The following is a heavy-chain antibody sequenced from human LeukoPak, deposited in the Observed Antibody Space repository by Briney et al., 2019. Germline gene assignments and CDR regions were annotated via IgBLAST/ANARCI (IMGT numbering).Heavy chain of an antibody. Sequence: GGSLRLSCVGSGFTFSSLAMNWVRQAPGKGLEWVSAISGSGGSTYYADSVKGRFTISRDNSKNTLYLQMNSLRAEDTAVYYCAKRHNWNDGCIDYWGQGTLVTVSS. V-gene: IGHV3-23*01. J-gene: IGHJ4*02. CDR1: GFTFSSLA. CDR3: AKRHNWNDGCIDY. D-gene: IGHD1-20*01. CDR2: ISGSGGST.